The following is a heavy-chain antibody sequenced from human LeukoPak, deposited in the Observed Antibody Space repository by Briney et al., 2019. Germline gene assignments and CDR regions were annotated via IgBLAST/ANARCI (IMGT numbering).Heavy chain of an antibody. CDR1: GYTFTSYY. CDR3: ARSSSSVKDY. Sequence: GASVTVSCKASGYTFTSYYMHWVRQAPGQGLEWMGIINPSGGSTSYAQKFQGRVTMTRDMFTSTVYMELSSLRSEDTAVYYCARSSSSVKDYWGQGTLVTVSS. CDR2: INPSGGST. V-gene: IGHV1-46*01. D-gene: IGHD6-6*01. J-gene: IGHJ4*02.